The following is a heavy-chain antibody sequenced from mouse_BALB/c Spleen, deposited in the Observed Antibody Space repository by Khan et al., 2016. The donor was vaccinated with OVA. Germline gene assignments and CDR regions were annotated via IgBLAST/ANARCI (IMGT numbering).Heavy chain of an antibody. V-gene: IGHV3-2*02. CDR2: ISYSGNT. J-gene: IGHJ2*01. CDR3: ARVYGGDFDY. D-gene: IGHD1-1*01. Sequence: EVQLVEPGPGLVKPSQSLSLTCTVTGYSITTDYAWNWLRQFPGNKLEWMGFISYSGNTKYNPSLKSRISITRDTSKNQFFLQLKSVTTEDTARYYCARVYGGDFDYWGQGTTLTVSS. CDR1: GYSITTDYA.